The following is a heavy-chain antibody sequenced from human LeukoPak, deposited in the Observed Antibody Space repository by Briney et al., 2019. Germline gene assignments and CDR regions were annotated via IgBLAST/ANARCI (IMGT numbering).Heavy chain of an antibody. V-gene: IGHV4-31*03. CDR2: IYYSGST. D-gene: IGHD3-16*01. Sequence: SETLSLTCTVSGGSISSGGYYWSWIRQHPGKGLEWIGYIYYSGSTYYNPSLKSRVTISVDTSKNQFSLKLSSVTAADTAVYYCARGLGEITFGGVIFDYWGQGTLVTVSS. CDR1: GGSISSGGYY. J-gene: IGHJ4*02. CDR3: ARGLGEITFGGVIFDY.